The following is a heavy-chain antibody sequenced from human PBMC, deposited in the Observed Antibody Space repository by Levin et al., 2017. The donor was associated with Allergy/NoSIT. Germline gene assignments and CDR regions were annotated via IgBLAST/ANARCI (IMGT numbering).Heavy chain of an antibody. V-gene: IGHV4-61*01. CDR2: IFYTGST. D-gene: IGHD5-18*01. CDR1: GDSVSSTSFY. CDR3: ATVGGGRYSYGNIGS. J-gene: IGHJ5*02. Sequence: PSETLSLTCTVSGDSVSSTSFYWTWIRQPPGNGLEWIGHIFYTGSTNYNPALKSRVSISVDTSKNQFSLRLTSVTAADSAVYYCATVGGGRYSYGNIGSWGQGTLVTVSS.